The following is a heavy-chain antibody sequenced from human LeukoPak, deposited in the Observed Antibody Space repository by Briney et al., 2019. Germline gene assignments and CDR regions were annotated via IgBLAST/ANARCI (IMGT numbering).Heavy chain of an antibody. Sequence: SQTLSLTCTVSGGSISSGDYYWSWIRQPPGKGLEWIGYIYYSGSTNYNPSLKSRVTISVDTSKNQFSLKLSSVTAADTAVYYCARNYGSGSYPFDYWGQGTLVTVSS. D-gene: IGHD3-10*01. J-gene: IGHJ4*02. V-gene: IGHV4-61*08. CDR1: GGSISSGDYY. CDR3: ARNYGSGSYPFDY. CDR2: IYYSGST.